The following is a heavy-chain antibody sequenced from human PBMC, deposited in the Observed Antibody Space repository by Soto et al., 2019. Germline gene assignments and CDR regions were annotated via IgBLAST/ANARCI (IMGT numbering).Heavy chain of an antibody. Sequence: QVQVVQSGAEVKKPGSSVKVSCKVSGGIFTNNAISWVRQAPGQGLEWLGGVIPLFDTAYYAQIFRGRLKISADGATTTAYMELSGLTSADTAVYFCATVGHNDGYNFYHGMDVWGKGPTVTVSA. J-gene: IGHJ6*04. CDR3: ATVGHNDGYNFYHGMDV. V-gene: IGHV1-69*01. CDR1: GGIFTNNA. CDR2: VIPLFDTA. D-gene: IGHD3-16*01.